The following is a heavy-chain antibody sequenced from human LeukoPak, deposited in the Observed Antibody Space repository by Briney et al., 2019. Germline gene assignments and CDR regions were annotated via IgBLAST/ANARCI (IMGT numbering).Heavy chain of an antibody. Sequence: ASVKVSCKASGYTFTGYYMHWVRQAPGQGLEWMGWINPNSGGTNYAQKFQGRVTMTRDTSISTAYMELSRLRSDDTAVYYCARDLFILAAIKGFLDYYYGMDVWGQGTTVTVSS. CDR3: ARDLFILAAIKGFLDYYYGMDV. D-gene: IGHD3-3*01. CDR2: INPNSGGT. V-gene: IGHV1-2*02. CDR1: GYTFTGYY. J-gene: IGHJ6*02.